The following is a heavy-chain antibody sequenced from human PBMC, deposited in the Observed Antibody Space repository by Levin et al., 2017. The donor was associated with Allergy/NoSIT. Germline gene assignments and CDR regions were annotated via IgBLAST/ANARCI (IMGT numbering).Heavy chain of an antibody. CDR3: ASLTYYDYVWGSYREQDAFDI. CDR1: GFTFSSYA. Sequence: GGSLRLSCAASGFTFSSYAMHWVRQAPGKGLEWVAVISYDGSNKYYADSVKGRFTISRDNSKNTLYLQMNSLRAEDTAVYYCASLTYYDYVWGSYREQDAFDIWGQGTMVTVSS. CDR2: ISYDGSNK. V-gene: IGHV3-30*04. J-gene: IGHJ3*02. D-gene: IGHD3-16*02.